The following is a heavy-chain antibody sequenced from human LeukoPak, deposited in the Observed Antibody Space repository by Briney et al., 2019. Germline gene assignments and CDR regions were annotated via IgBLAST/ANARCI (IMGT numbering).Heavy chain of an antibody. CDR1: GYGFTSYR. J-gene: IGHJ4*02. D-gene: IGHD5-12*01. V-gene: IGHV5-51*01. CDR2: FYPGDSDT. Sequence: GESLKISCKGSGYGFTSYRIGWVRPIRGEGVGWMGIFYPGDSDTRYSPSFQRQVTISADKSISTAYLQWSSLKASDTAMYYCARQVRYSGYDFDYRVQGTLVTVSS. CDR3: ARQVRYSGYDFDY.